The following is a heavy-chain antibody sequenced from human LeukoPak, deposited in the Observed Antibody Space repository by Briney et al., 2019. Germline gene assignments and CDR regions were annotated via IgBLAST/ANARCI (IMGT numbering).Heavy chain of an antibody. D-gene: IGHD6-13*01. CDR3: AKRGVIAAGGAMDV. J-gene: IGHJ6*02. CDR2: ISSTGGST. Sequence: GGSLRLSCAASGFTLSSYAMSWIRQGPGKGLEWVSVISSTGGSTYYADSVKGRFTISRDTSKNSLYLQMNSLRAEDTAVYYCAKRGVIAAGGAMDVWGQGTTVTVSS. V-gene: IGHV3-23*01. CDR1: GFTLSSYA.